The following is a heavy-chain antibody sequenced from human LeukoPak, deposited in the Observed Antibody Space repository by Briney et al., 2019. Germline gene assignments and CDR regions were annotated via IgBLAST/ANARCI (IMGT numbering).Heavy chain of an antibody. V-gene: IGHV3-23*01. CDR2: ISGSDGST. Sequence: GGSLRLSCAASGFTFSSYAMSWVRQTPEKGLEWVSVISGSDGSTYYADSVKGRFTISRDDSRNTVYLQMNNLRAEDTAVYYCAKQVSCDTTTCYAGMPPDYWGQGTLVTVSS. J-gene: IGHJ4*02. D-gene: IGHD2/OR15-2a*01. CDR3: AKQVSCDTTTCYAGMPPDY. CDR1: GFTFSSYA.